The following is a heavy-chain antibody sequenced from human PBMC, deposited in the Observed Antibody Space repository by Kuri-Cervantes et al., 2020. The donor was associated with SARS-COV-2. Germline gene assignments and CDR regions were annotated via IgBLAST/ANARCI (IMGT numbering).Heavy chain of an antibody. J-gene: IGHJ5*02. CDR3: ARGPLYSSSWYDWFDL. CDR1: GFTFSSYW. D-gene: IGHD6-13*01. Sequence: GESLKISCAASGFTFSSYWMHWVRQAPGKGLVWVSRINSDGSSTSYADSVKGRFTISRDNAKDTLYLQMNSLRAEDTAVYYCARGPLYSSSWYDWFDLWGQGTLVTVSS. CDR2: INSDGSST. V-gene: IGHV3-74*01.